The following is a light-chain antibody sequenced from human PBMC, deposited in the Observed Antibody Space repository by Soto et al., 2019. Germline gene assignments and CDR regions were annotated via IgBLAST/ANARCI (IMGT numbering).Light chain of an antibody. J-gene: IGLJ3*02. Sequence: QSVLTQPPSASGSPGQSVTISCTGTSSDVGAYNYVSWYQQHAGKAPKLVIYEATKRPSGVPDRFSGSKSANTASLTVSGLQAEDEAEYYCSAFAYSNPWVFGGGTKLTVL. CDR3: SAFAYSNPWV. CDR1: SSDVGAYNY. V-gene: IGLV2-8*01. CDR2: EAT.